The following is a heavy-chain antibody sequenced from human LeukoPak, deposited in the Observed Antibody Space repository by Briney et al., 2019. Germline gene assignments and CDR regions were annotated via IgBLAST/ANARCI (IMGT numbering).Heavy chain of an antibody. J-gene: IGHJ4*02. Sequence: GGSLRLSCAASGFTFSDHYIDWVRQAPGKGLEWVGRIRNKANSYTTEYAASVEGRFTISRDDSKNSVYLQMNSLRTEDSAVYYCARDSGHFDYWGQGTLVTVSS. D-gene: IGHD6-25*01. CDR1: GFTFSDHY. CDR3: ARDSGHFDY. V-gene: IGHV3-72*01. CDR2: IRNKANSYTT.